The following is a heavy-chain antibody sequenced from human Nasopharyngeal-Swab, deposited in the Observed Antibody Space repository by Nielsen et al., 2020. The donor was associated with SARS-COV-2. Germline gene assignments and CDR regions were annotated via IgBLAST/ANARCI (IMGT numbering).Heavy chain of an antibody. V-gene: IGHV3-9*01. D-gene: IGHD6-13*01. CDR3: ARDPIGYSSSSWWFDP. Sequence: LSLTCAASGFTFDDYAMHWVRQAPGKGLEWVSGISWNSGSIGYADSVKGRFTISRDNAKNSLYLQMNSLRAEDTAVYYCARDPIGYSSSSWWFDPWGQGTLVTVSS. CDR1: GFTFDDYA. CDR2: ISWNSGSI. J-gene: IGHJ5*02.